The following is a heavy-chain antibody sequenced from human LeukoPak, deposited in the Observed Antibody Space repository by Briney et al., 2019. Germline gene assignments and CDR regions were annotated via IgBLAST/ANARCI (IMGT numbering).Heavy chain of an antibody. Sequence: ASVKVSCRASGYTFSGDYIHWVRQAPGQGLEWMGRINPDSGGTTYAQNFQSRVTITRDTSIGTAYMELSRLTSDDSAFYYCARDRNLYSGSFASWGQGTLVTVSS. CDR2: INPDSGGT. V-gene: IGHV1-2*06. D-gene: IGHD1-26*01. CDR3: ARDRNLYSGSFAS. J-gene: IGHJ4*02. CDR1: GYTFSGDY.